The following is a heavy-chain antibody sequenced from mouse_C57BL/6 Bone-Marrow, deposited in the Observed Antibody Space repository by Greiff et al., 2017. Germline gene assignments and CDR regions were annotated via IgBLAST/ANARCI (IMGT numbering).Heavy chain of an antibody. CDR3: ARSAAVVAPFAY. Sequence: QVQLQQSGAELVRPGTSVKVSCKASGYAFTNSLIEWVKQRPGQGLEWIGVINPGSGGTNYNEKFKGKATLTADKSSSTAYMQLSSLTSEDSAVYFCARSAAVVAPFAYWGQGTLVTVSA. D-gene: IGHD1-1*01. J-gene: IGHJ3*01. CDR1: GYAFTNSL. V-gene: IGHV1-54*01. CDR2: INPGSGGT.